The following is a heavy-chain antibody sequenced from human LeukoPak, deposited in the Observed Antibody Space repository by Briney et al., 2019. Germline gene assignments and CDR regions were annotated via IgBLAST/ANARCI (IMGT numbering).Heavy chain of an antibody. CDR1: GGSISSYY. Sequence: SETLSLTCTVSGGSISSYYWSWIRQPPGKGLEWIGEINHSGSTNYNPSLKSRVTISVDTSKNQFSLKLSSVTAADTAVYYCARSIPWYSSGWYVGWNYWGQGTLVTVSS. CDR3: ARSIPWYSSGWYVGWNY. CDR2: INHSGST. J-gene: IGHJ4*02. D-gene: IGHD6-19*01. V-gene: IGHV4-34*01.